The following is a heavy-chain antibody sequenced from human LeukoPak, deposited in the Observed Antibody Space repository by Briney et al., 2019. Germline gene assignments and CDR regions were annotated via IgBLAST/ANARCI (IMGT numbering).Heavy chain of an antibody. V-gene: IGHV1-2*02. CDR3: ARGTQLWLLDQHFDY. J-gene: IGHJ4*02. CDR2: INPNSGGT. D-gene: IGHD5-18*01. Sequence: ASVKVSCKASGYTFTGYYMHWVRQAPGQGLEWMGWINPNSGGTNYAQKFQGRVTMTRDTSISTAYMELSRLRSDDTAVYYCARGTQLWLLDQHFDYWGQGTLVTVSS. CDR1: GYTFTGYY.